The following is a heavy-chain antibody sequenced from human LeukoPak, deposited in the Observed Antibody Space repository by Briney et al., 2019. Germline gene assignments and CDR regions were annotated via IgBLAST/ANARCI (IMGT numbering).Heavy chain of an antibody. J-gene: IGHJ4*02. CDR2: IYNSGSA. V-gene: IGHV4-61*02. CDR1: GGSISSGSYY. D-gene: IGHD6-19*01. CDR3: ARVVDGIAVAGPPRDY. Sequence: PSQTLSLTCTVSGGSISSGSYYWSWIRQPAGKGLEWIGRIYNSGSANYNPSLESRVTISRDTSKNQFSLRLSSVTAADTAVYYCARVVDGIAVAGPPRDYWGQGTLVTVSS.